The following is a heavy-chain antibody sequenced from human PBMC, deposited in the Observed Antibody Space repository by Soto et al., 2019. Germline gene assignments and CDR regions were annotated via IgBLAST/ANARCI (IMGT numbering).Heavy chain of an antibody. J-gene: IGHJ5*02. CDR1: GYTFTSYG. Sequence: GASVKVSCKASGYTFTSYGISWVRQAPGQGLEWKGWISAYKGNTNYAQKLQGRVTMTTDTSTSTAYMELRSLRSDDTAVYYCARTTVIDNWFDPWGQGTLVTVSS. CDR2: ISAYKGNT. D-gene: IGHD4-4*01. CDR3: ARTTVIDNWFDP. V-gene: IGHV1-18*01.